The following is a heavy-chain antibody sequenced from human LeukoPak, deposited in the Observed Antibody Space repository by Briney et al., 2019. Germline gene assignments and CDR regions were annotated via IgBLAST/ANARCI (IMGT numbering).Heavy chain of an antibody. CDR2: ISSSGSII. D-gene: IGHD2-2*01. Sequence: PGGSLRLSCAASGFIFSSYEMNWVRQAPGKGLEWVSYISSSGSIIYYADSVKGRFTISRDNAKKSLYLQMNSLRVEDTAVYYCARQYCSSTNRQGNLDVWGQGATVTVSS. CDR1: GFIFSSYE. J-gene: IGHJ6*02. V-gene: IGHV3-48*03. CDR3: ARQYCSSTNRQGNLDV.